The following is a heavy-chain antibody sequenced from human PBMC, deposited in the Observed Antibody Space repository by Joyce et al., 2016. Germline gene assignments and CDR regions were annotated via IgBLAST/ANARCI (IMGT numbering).Heavy chain of an antibody. D-gene: IGHD3-10*01. CDR3: AKAQNYGSGSPLGH. CDR2: ISGSGGTT. V-gene: IGHV3-23*01. Sequence: DVQLLESGGGLVQPGGSLRLSCAASGFTFSGYAISWVHQAPGKGLEWVSVISGSGGTTFDADSVRGRFTISRDHSKKTVNLQMDGLRAEDTAVYYCAKAQNYGSGSPLGHWGQGTLVTVSS. J-gene: IGHJ4*02. CDR1: GFTFSGYA.